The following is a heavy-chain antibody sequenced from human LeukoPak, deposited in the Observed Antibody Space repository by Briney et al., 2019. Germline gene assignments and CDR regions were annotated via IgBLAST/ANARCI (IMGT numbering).Heavy chain of an antibody. V-gene: IGHV1-8*01. D-gene: IGHD3-22*01. CDR1: GYTFTSCD. Sequence: GASVKVSCTASGYTFTSCDINWVRQATGQGLEWMGWMNPNSGNTGYAQKFPGRVTMTRNTSISTAYMELSSLRSEDPAVYYCARDSRTLGYWGQGTLVTVSS. CDR2: MNPNSGNT. J-gene: IGHJ4*02. CDR3: ARDSRTLGY.